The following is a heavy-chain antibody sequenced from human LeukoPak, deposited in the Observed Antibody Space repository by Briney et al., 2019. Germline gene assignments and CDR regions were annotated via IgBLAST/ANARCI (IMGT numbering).Heavy chain of an antibody. CDR2: INHSGST. V-gene: IGHV4-34*01. CDR3: APQKGYSYGYVAFDGMDV. D-gene: IGHD5-18*01. CDR1: GGSFSGYY. Sequence: KPSETLSLTCAVYGGSFSGYYWSWIRQPPGKGLEWIGGINHSGSTNYNPSLKSRVTISVDTSKNQFSLKLSSVTAADTAVYYCAPQKGYSYGYVAFDGMDVWGQGTTVTVSS. J-gene: IGHJ6*02.